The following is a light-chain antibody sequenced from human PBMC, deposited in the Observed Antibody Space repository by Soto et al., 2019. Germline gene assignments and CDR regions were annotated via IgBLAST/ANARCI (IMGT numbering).Light chain of an antibody. CDR3: HQYGTSLRT. CDR2: DAS. Sequence: EIVLTQSPGTLSLSPGERATLSCRASQSVTNDYVAWYQQRPGQAPRLIYDASGRATGIPDRFSGSGSGTDFTLTSSRLEPEDFAVYYCHQYGTSLRTFGQGTRVEIK. J-gene: IGKJ1*01. CDR1: QSVTNDY. V-gene: IGKV3-20*01.